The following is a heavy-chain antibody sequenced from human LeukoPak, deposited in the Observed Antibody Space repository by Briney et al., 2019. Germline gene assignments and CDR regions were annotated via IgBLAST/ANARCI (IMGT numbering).Heavy chain of an antibody. Sequence: GASVKVSCKASGYTFSSNAIVWVRQAPGQSLEWMGWIHGGSGHTEYSQTFRGRVTLTRETSATAVYMDLSSLKSEDTALYFCARGNYGYLDSWGQGTLVTVSS. J-gene: IGHJ4*02. D-gene: IGHD3-10*01. CDR3: ARGNYGYLDS. CDR1: GYTFSSNA. CDR2: IHGGSGHT. V-gene: IGHV1-3*01.